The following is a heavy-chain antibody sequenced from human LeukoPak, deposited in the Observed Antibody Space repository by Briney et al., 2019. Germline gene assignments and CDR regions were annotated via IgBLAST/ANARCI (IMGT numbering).Heavy chain of an antibody. CDR2: IGTAGDT. D-gene: IGHD3-22*01. CDR3: AREPPGGYDSSGYYYYYGMDV. CDR1: GFTFSSYD. V-gene: IGHV3-13*01. Sequence: PGGSLRLSCAASGFTFSSYDMHWVRQATGKGLEWVSAIGTAGDTYYPGSVKGRFTISRENAKNSLYLQMNSLRAEDTAVYYCAREPPGGYDSSGYYYYYGMDVWGQGTTVTVSS. J-gene: IGHJ6*02.